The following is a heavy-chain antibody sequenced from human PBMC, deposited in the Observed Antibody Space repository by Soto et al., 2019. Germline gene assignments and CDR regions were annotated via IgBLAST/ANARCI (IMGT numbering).Heavy chain of an antibody. Sequence: GGSLRLSCAASGFTFSSYSMNWVRQAPGKGLEWVSYISSSSSTIYYADSVKGRFTISRDNAKNSLYLQMNSLRDEDTAVYYCARYAGEYYDILTGYYYFDYWGQGTLVTVSS. V-gene: IGHV3-48*02. D-gene: IGHD3-9*01. CDR3: ARYAGEYYDILTGYYYFDY. CDR1: GFTFSSYS. J-gene: IGHJ4*02. CDR2: ISSSSSTI.